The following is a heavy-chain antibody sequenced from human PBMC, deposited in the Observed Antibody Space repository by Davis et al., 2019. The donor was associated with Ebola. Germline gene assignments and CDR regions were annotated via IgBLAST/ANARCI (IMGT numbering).Heavy chain of an antibody. Sequence: MPSETLSLTCTVSGGSISSYYWSWIRQPPGKGLEWIGYIYYSGSTNYNPSLKSRVTISVDTSKNQFSLELSSVTAADTAVYYCARDLIFTIFVGMDVWGQGTTVTVSS. CDR1: GGSISSYY. CDR2: IYYSGST. V-gene: IGHV4-59*12. CDR3: ARDLIFTIFVGMDV. J-gene: IGHJ6*02. D-gene: IGHD3-3*01.